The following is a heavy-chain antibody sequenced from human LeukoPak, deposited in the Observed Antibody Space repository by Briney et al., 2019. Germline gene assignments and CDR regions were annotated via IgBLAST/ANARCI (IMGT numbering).Heavy chain of an antibody. CDR1: GFTFSSYE. J-gene: IGHJ4*02. CDR3: ARADLRYFDWFRFDY. V-gene: IGHV3-48*03. Sequence: GGSLRLSCAASGFTFSSYEMNWVRQAPGKGLEWVSYISSSGSTIYYADSVKGRFTISRDNAKNSLYLQMNSLRAEDTALYYCARADLRYFDWFRFDYWGQGALVTVSS. CDR2: ISSSGSTI. D-gene: IGHD3-9*01.